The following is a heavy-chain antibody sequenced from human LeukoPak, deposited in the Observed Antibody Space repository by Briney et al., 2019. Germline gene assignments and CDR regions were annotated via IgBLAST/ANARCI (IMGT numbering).Heavy chain of an antibody. D-gene: IGHD2-8*01. J-gene: IGHJ3*01. V-gene: IGHV3-7*01. CDR2: LNQYGSVQ. CDR1: GFTFSHYW. Sequence: SGGSLRLSCEASGFTFSHYWMTWYRQAPGKGLEWVANLNQYGSVQAYGDSVRGRFTISRDNAKNSVYIQMSSLRVEDTAMYYCVRDHNVADVWGQGTMVTVSS. CDR3: VRDHNVADV.